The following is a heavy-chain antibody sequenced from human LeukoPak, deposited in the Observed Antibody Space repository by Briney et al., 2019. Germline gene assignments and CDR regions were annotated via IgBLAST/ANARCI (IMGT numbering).Heavy chain of an antibody. J-gene: IGHJ3*02. CDR1: GGSISGYY. CDR3: ARLDTVTTDAFDI. D-gene: IGHD4-17*01. CDR2: IYYSGNT. Sequence: PSETLSLTCTVSGGSISGYYWSWIRQPPGKGLEWIGYIYYSGNTNYNPSLESRVAISVDTSKNQFSLKLKSVTAADTAVYYCARLDTVTTDAFDIWGQGTVVAVSS. V-gene: IGHV4-59*08.